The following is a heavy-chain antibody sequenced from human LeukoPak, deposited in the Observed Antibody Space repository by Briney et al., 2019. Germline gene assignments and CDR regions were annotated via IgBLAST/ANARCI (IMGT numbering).Heavy chain of an antibody. CDR2: IYYSGST. CDR1: GGSISSYY. D-gene: IGHD6-13*01. V-gene: IGHV4-59*01. Sequence: SETLSLTCTVSGGSISSYYWSWIRQPPGKGLEWIGYIYYSGSTNYNPSLKSRVTISVDTSKNQFSLKLSSVTAAGTAVYYCARVEVQQLVSDHWGQGTLVTVSS. J-gene: IGHJ1*01. CDR3: ARVEVQQLVSDH.